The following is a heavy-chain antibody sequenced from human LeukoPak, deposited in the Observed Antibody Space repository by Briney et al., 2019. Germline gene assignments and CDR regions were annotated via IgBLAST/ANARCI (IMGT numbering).Heavy chain of an antibody. J-gene: IGHJ3*02. D-gene: IGHD3-22*01. CDR1: GFRFSDYS. Sequence: PGGSLRLSCVASGFRFSDYSLTWLRQAPGKGLEWVSSISGGSIYIYYADSLKGRFTISRDDAKNSLYLHMNSLRDEDTAVYYCARDATYYYDSVGAFDIWGQGTMVTVSS. V-gene: IGHV3-21*01. CDR3: ARDATYYYDSVGAFDI. CDR2: ISGGSIYI.